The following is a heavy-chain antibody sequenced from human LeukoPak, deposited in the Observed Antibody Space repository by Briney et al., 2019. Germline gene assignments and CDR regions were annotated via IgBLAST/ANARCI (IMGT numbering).Heavy chain of an antibody. D-gene: IGHD6-6*01. J-gene: IGHJ5*02. CDR1: GYTFTSYA. CDR2: INTNTGNP. Sequence: ASVKVSCKASGYTFTSYAMNWVRQAPGQGLEWMGWINTNTGNPTYAQGFTGRFVFSLDTSVSTAYLQISSLKAEDTAVYYCARPGFRSSIAARRNNNWFDPWGQGTLVTVSS. CDR3: ARPGFRSSIAARRNNNWFDP. V-gene: IGHV7-4-1*02.